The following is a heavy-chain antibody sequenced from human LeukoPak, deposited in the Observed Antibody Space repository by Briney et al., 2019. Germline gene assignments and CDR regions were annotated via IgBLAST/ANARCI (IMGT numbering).Heavy chain of an antibody. CDR1: GFTFSSYG. V-gene: IGHV3-33*08. CDR3: ARDSSGEATITVAYYYYGMDV. D-gene: IGHD5-12*01. J-gene: IGHJ6*02. CDR2: IWYDGSNK. Sequence: GRSLRLSCAASGFTFSSYGMHWVRQAPGKGLEWVAVIWYDGSNKYYADSVKGRFTISRDNSKNTLYLQMNSLRAEDTAVYYCARDSSGEATITVAYYYYGMDVWGQGTTVTVSS.